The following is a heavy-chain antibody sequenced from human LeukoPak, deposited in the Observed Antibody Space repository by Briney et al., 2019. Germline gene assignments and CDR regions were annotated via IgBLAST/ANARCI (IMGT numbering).Heavy chain of an antibody. CDR1: GFTFSSYA. J-gene: IGHJ4*02. CDR3: ARGRCSVGICGFDY. D-gene: IGHD2-15*01. CDR2: ISGSGGST. Sequence: GGSLRLSCAASGFTFSSYAMSWVRQAPGKGLEWVSVISGSGGSTYYADSVKGRFTISRDNSKNTLYLQMNRLRAEDTAVYYCARGRCSVGICGFDYWGQGTLVTVSS. V-gene: IGHV3-23*01.